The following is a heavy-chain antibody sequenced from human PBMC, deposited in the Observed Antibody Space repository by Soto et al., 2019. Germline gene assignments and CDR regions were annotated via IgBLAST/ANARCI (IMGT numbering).Heavy chain of an antibody. D-gene: IGHD5-18*01. CDR1: GYTFTSYY. CDR2: INPSGGST. V-gene: IGHV1-46*01. Sequence: QVQLVQSGAEVKKPGASVKVSCKASGYTFTSYYMHWVRQAPGQGLEWMGIINPSGGSTSYAQKFQGRVTMTRDTSTSTVYMELSSLRSEDTAVYYCARERGEGIQLWQDFDYWGQGTLVTVSS. CDR3: ARERGEGIQLWQDFDY. J-gene: IGHJ4*02.